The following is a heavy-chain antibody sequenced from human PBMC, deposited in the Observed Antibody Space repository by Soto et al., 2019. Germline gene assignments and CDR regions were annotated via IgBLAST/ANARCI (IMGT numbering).Heavy chain of an antibody. CDR2: MNPNSGNT. D-gene: IGHD6-13*01. CDR3: ARGSKGSSWYAYWFDP. Sequence: QVQLVQSGAEVKKPGASVKVSCKASGYTFTSYDINWVRQATGQGLEWMGWMNPNSGNTGYAQKFQGRVTMTRNTSISTAYMKLSSLRSEDTAVYYCARGSKGSSWYAYWFDPCGQGTLVTVSS. J-gene: IGHJ5*02. CDR1: GYTFTSYD. V-gene: IGHV1-8*01.